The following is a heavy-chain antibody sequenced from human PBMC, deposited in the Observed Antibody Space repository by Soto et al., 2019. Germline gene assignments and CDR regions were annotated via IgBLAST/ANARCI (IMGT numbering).Heavy chain of an antibody. CDR2: ISVGGDYT. J-gene: IGHJ5*02. V-gene: IGHV3-23*01. D-gene: IGHD3-10*01. Sequence: GVPLRLSCAASGFTFSNYAMRWVRQAPGKGLEWVSAISVGGDYTYYADSVKGRFTISRDNSKNMLYVQMSRLRAEDTAVYYCAKGGGHWFDPRGQGMLVTVPS. CDR3: AKGGGHWFDP. CDR1: GFTFSNYA.